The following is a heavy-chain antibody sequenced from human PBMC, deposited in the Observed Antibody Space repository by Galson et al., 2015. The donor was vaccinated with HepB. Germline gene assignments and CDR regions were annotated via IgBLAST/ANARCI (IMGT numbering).Heavy chain of an antibody. Sequence: SLRLSCAASGFYFGVYGMHWLRQAPSKGPEWVAVIGHDGTYQKYGDSVKGRFTISRDNSENTLFLQMNSLRGEDTAVYYCARDLGAGKYFDHWGQGILVTVSS. CDR3: ARDLGAGKYFDH. V-gene: IGHV3-33*01. CDR1: GFYFGVYG. CDR2: IGHDGTYQ. J-gene: IGHJ4*02. D-gene: IGHD3-10*01.